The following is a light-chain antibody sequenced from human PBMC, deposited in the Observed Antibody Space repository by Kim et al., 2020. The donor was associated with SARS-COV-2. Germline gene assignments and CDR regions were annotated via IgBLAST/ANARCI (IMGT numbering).Light chain of an antibody. CDR3: QSYNSVPWT. V-gene: IGKV1-27*01. J-gene: IGKJ1*01. Sequence: ASVGDRVTLTCRANQDISNNLAWFQHKPGKAPKLLIYGASALHSEVPSRFSGSGTGTDFTLTISSLQPEDVATFYCQSYNSVPWTFGQGTKVDIK. CDR2: GAS. CDR1: QDISNN.